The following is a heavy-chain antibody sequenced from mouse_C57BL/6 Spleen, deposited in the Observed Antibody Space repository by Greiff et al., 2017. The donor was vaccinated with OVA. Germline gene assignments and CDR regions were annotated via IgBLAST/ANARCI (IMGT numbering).Heavy chain of an antibody. J-gene: IGHJ2*01. V-gene: IGHV5-4*01. CDR2: ISDGGSYT. Sequence: EVQLVESGGGLVKPGGSLKLSCAASGFTFSSYAMSWVRQTPEKRLEWVATISDGGSYTYYPDNVKGRFTISGDNAKNNLYLQMSHLKSEDTAMYYCARVANWDYFDYWGQGTTLTVSS. CDR3: ARVANWDYFDY. D-gene: IGHD4-1*01. CDR1: GFTFSSYA.